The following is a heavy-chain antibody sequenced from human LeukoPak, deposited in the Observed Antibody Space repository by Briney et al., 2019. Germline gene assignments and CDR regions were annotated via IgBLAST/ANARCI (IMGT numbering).Heavy chain of an antibody. Sequence: ASVKVSCKASGYTFTGYYMLWVRQAPGQGLEWMGWINPNSGGTNYAQKFQGRVTMTRDTSISTAYMELSRLRSDDTAVYYCARGLRYCSSTSCYGIDYWGQGTLVTVSS. CDR3: ARGLRYCSSTSCYGIDY. V-gene: IGHV1-2*02. J-gene: IGHJ4*02. D-gene: IGHD2-2*01. CDR1: GYTFTGYY. CDR2: INPNSGGT.